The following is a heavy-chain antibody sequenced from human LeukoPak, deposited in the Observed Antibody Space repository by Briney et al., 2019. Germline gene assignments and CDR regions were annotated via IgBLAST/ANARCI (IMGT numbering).Heavy chain of an antibody. V-gene: IGHV1-24*01. D-gene: IGHD1-26*01. J-gene: IGHJ3*02. CDR1: GYTLTELS. Sequence: ASVKVSCKVSGYTLTELSMHWVRQAPGKGLEWMGGFDPEDGETIYAQKFQGRVTMTEDTSTDTAYMELSSLRSEDTAVYYCAREGGGLRGSYHAFDIWGQGTMVTVSS. CDR3: AREGGGLRGSYHAFDI. CDR2: FDPEDGET.